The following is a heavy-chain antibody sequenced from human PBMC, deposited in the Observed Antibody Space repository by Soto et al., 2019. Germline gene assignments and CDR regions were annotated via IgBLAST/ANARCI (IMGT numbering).Heavy chain of an antibody. Sequence: ASVKVSCKASGYTFSNYAIHWVRQAPGERLEWLGWIHAGNGDTNYSQKFQGRVTITRDTSASTAYMDLSSLRSEDTAVYYCARVEGCSGGSCCWTHYLDYWGKGTLVTVST. V-gene: IGHV1-3*01. CDR3: ARVEGCSGGSCCWTHYLDY. J-gene: IGHJ4*02. CDR1: GYTFSNYA. D-gene: IGHD2-15*01. CDR2: IHAGNGDT.